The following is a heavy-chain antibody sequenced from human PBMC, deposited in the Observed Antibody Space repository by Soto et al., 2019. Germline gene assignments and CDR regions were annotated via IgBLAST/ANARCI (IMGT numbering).Heavy chain of an antibody. CDR2: MNPNSGNT. CDR3: ARPLNNDYFGY. CDR1: GYTFTSYD. Sequence: GASVKVSCKASGYTFTSYDINWVRQATGRGLEWMGWMNPNSGNTGYAQKFQGRVTMTRNTSISTAYMKLSSLTSEDTAVYYCARPLNNDYFGYWGQGTLVTVSS. V-gene: IGHV1-8*01. J-gene: IGHJ4*02.